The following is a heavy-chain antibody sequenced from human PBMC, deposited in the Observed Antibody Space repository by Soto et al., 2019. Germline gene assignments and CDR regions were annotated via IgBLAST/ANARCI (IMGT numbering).Heavy chain of an antibody. V-gene: IGHV3-23*01. J-gene: IGHJ4*02. D-gene: IGHD2-2*01. CDR1: GFTFRSYA. CDR2: ISASGGST. Sequence: GGSLRLSCAASGFTFRSYAMNWVRQAPGKGLEWVSVISASGGSTYYADSVKGRFTISRDNSKKTLYLQMSSLRAEDTAVYYCAKAGISVVESAAIDDWGQGTLVTV. CDR3: AKAGISVVESAAIDD.